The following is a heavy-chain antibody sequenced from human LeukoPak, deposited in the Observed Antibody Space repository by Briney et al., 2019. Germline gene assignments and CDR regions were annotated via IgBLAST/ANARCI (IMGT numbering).Heavy chain of an antibody. D-gene: IGHD6-13*01. Sequence: SETLSLTCTVSGGSISSYYWSWIRQPPGKGLEWIGYIYYSGSTNYNPSLKSRVTISVDTSKNQFSLKLSSVTAADTAVYYCAVAAGSAYCFDYWGQGTLVTVSS. V-gene: IGHV4-59*12. CDR1: GGSISSYY. CDR2: IYYSGST. J-gene: IGHJ4*02. CDR3: AVAAGSAYCFDY.